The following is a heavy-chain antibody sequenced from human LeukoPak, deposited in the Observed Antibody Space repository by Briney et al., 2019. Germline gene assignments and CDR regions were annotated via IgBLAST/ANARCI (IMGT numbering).Heavy chain of an antibody. D-gene: IGHD3-10*01. CDR3: ARAPRGATTYVDY. CDR2: IYYSGST. J-gene: IGHJ4*02. Sequence: SETLSLTCTVSGGSISSYYWSWIRQPPGKGLEWIGYIYYSGSTNYNPSLKSRVTISVDTSKNQFSLKLSSVTAADTAVYYCARAPRGATTYVDYWGQGTLVTVSS. V-gene: IGHV4-59*01. CDR1: GGSISSYY.